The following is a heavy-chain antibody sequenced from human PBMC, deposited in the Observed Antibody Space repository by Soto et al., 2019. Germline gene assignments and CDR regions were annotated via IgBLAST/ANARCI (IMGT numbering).Heavy chain of an antibody. D-gene: IGHD3-3*01. CDR2: IYYSGST. CDR1: GCSISSYY. J-gene: IGHJ4*02. V-gene: IGHV4-59*01. CDR3: ARGGYDFWSGYPYFDY. Sequence: SETLSLTCTFSGCSISSYYWSWIRQPPGKGLEWIGYIYYSGSTNYNPSLKSRVTISVDTSKNQFSLKLSSVTAADTAVYYCARGGYDFWSGYPYFDYWGQGTLVTVSS.